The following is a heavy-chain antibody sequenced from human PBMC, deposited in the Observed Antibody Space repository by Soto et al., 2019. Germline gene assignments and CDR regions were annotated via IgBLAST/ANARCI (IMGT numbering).Heavy chain of an antibody. J-gene: IGHJ4*02. V-gene: IGHV3-30-3*01. CDR3: ARGAEQWLYYFDY. CDR2: ISYDGSNK. Sequence: GGSLRLSCAASGFTFSSYAMHWVRQAPGKGLEWVAVISYDGSNKYYADSVKGRFTISRDISKNTLYLQMNSLRAEDTAVYYCARGAEQWLYYFDYWGQGTLVTVSS. CDR1: GFTFSSYA. D-gene: IGHD6-19*01.